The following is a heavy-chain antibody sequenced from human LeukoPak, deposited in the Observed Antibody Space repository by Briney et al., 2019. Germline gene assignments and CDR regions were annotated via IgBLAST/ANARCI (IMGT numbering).Heavy chain of an antibody. CDR1: GGSISSYY. D-gene: IGHD3-3*01. V-gene: IGHV4-4*07. Sequence: PSETLSLTCTVSGGSISSYYWSWIRQPAGKGLEWIGRIYTSGSTNYNPSLKSRVTMSVDTSKNQFPLKLSSVTAADTAVYYCARVFWSGYSTYYYYYMDVWGKGTTVTVSS. CDR2: IYTSGST. J-gene: IGHJ6*03. CDR3: ARVFWSGYSTYYYYYMDV.